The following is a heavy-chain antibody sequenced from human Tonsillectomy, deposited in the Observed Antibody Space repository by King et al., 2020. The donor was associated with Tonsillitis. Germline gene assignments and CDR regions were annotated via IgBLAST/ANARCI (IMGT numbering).Heavy chain of an antibody. D-gene: IGHD6-19*01. CDR2: IYHSGST. V-gene: IGHV4-59*01. Sequence: QLQESGPGLVKPSETLSLTCTVSGGSFSRYDWSGIRQPPGKGLEWIGDIYHSGSTNYNPSLKSRVTISVDTSKNKFSLKLSSVTAAATAVYYCARARSIAVAREGWFDPWGQGTLVTVSS. J-gene: IGHJ5*02. CDR1: GGSFSRYD. CDR3: ARARSIAVAREGWFDP.